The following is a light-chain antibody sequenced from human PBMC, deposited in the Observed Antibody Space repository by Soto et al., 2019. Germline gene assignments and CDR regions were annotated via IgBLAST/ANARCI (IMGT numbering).Light chain of an antibody. J-gene: IGKJ3*01. CDR1: ETINSW. V-gene: IGKV1-5*03. Sequence: DNLMRQSPSTMSASVGDRGNITCRASETINSWLAWYQQKPGKAPKLLIYGASSLQTGVPSRFSGSGSGTEFTLTISSLQTDDFATYYCQQYNSYFFTFGPGTKVDV. CDR2: GAS. CDR3: QQYNSYFFT.